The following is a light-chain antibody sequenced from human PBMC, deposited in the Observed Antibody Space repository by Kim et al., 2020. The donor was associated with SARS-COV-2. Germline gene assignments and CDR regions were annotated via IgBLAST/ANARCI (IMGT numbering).Light chain of an antibody. Sequence: ELTQPPSASGTPGQRVTISCSGSSSNIGSNYVYWYQQLPGTAPKLLIYGNNQRPSGVPDRFSVSKSGTSASLAISGLRSEDEADYYCAAWDDSLSGPWVFGGGTQLTVL. V-gene: IGLV1-47*01. CDR1: SSNIGSNY. CDR3: AAWDDSLSGPWV. J-gene: IGLJ3*02. CDR2: GNN.